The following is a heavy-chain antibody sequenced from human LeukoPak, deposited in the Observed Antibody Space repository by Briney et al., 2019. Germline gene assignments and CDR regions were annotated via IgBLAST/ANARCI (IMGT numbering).Heavy chain of an antibody. Sequence: GGSLRLSCAASGFTFSSYAMSWVRQARGKGLEWVSAISGSGGSTYYADSVKGRFTISRDNSKNTLYLQMNSLRAEDTAVYYCAKGGRFLEWLLYDAFDIWGQGTMVTVSS. CDR3: AKGGRFLEWLLYDAFDI. CDR1: GFTFSSYA. D-gene: IGHD3-3*01. V-gene: IGHV3-23*01. CDR2: ISGSGGST. J-gene: IGHJ3*02.